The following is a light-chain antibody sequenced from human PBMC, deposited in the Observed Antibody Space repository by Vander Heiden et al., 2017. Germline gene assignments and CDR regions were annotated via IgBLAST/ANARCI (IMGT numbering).Light chain of an antibody. CDR3: QSADSGATDVV. Sequence: SYPLAQPPSGSVSPGQTARITCSADVLSKQYSHWYQQKSGQAPLLLIFKDTERPSGIPERFSGSTSGTTVTLTITGVQSEDEADYYCQSADSGATDVVFGGGTKLTVL. CDR1: VLSKQY. J-gene: IGLJ2*01. CDR2: KDT. V-gene: IGLV3-25*03.